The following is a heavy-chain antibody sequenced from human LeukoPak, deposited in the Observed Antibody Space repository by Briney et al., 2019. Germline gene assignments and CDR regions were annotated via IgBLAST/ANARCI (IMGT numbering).Heavy chain of an antibody. CDR1: GGSISSYY. CDR3: ARGISKDDTVTTSSYFDY. J-gene: IGHJ4*02. Sequence: PSETLSLTCTVSGGSISSYYWSWIRQPPGKGLEWIGYIYYSGSTNYSPSLKSRVTISVDTSKNQFSLKLSSVTAADTAVYYCARGISKDDTVTTSSYFDYWGQGTLVTVSS. D-gene: IGHD4-17*01. V-gene: IGHV4-59*01. CDR2: IYYSGST.